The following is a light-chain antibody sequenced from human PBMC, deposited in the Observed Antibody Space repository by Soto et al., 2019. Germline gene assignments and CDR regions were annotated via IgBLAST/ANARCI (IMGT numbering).Light chain of an antibody. CDR2: HAS. CDR1: QSISSSY. V-gene: IGKV3-20*01. Sequence: ENVLTQSPGTLSLSPGERATLSCRASQSISSSYLTWYQQKLGHTPRLLIYHASNRATGIPDRFSGSGRGTDFTLTTSRLEPEDFAVYYCQQYGDSLLSFGAGTKVEIK. CDR3: QQYGDSLLS. J-gene: IGKJ4*01.